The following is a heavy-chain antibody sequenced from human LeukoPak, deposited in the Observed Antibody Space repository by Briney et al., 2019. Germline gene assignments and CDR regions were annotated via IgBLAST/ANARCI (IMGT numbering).Heavy chain of an antibody. CDR1: GFTFSSYE. CDR3: ARGGGPFDY. V-gene: IGHV3-23*01. CDR2: ISGSGGST. D-gene: IGHD2-15*01. Sequence: GGSLRLSCAASGFTFSSYEMNWVRQAPGKGLEWVSAISGSGGSTYYADSVKGRFTISRDNSKNTLYLQMNSLRAEDMAVYYCARGGGPFDYWGQGTLVTVSS. J-gene: IGHJ4*02.